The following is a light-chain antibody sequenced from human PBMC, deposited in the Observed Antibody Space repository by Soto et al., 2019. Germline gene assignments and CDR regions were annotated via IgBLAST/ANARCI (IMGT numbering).Light chain of an antibody. J-gene: IGKJ2*01. Sequence: EMVLTQSPDTLSLSPGERATLSCRASQSVSSSYLAWYQQKLGQAPRLLVYGASTRATGIPDRFSGSGSGTDFTLTVSRLEPEDFAVFYCQQYGSSPPTFGQGTK. CDR2: GAS. CDR1: QSVSSSY. V-gene: IGKV3-20*01. CDR3: QQYGSSPPT.